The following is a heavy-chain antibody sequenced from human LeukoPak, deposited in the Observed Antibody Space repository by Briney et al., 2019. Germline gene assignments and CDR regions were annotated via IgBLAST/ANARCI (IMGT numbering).Heavy chain of an antibody. CDR2: IWYDGSNK. D-gene: IGHD3-3*01. CDR1: GFTFSSYG. Sequence: GRSLRLSCAASGFTFSSYGMHWVRQAPGKGLEWVAVIWYDGSNKYYADSVKGRFTISRDNSKNTLYLQMNSLRAEDTAVYYCAKVSMKSIFPIFGVVDYWGQGTLVTVSS. J-gene: IGHJ4*02. CDR3: AKVSMKSIFPIFGVVDY. V-gene: IGHV3-33*06.